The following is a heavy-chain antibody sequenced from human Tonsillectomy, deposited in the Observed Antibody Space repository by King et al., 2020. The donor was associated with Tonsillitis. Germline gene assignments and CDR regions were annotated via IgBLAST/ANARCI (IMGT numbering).Heavy chain of an antibody. D-gene: IGHD2-2*02. V-gene: IGHV3-33*01. Sequence: QLVQSGGGVVQPGRSLRLSCAASGFTFSSYGMHWVRQAPGKGLEWVAVIWYDGRNKYYADSVKGRFTISRDNSKNTLYLQMNSLRAEDTAVYYCARGGEVPATIPLGDYYYYYYMDVWGKGTTVTVSS. CDR1: GFTFSSYG. CDR2: IWYDGRNK. J-gene: IGHJ6*03. CDR3: ARGGEVPATIPLGDYYYYYYMDV.